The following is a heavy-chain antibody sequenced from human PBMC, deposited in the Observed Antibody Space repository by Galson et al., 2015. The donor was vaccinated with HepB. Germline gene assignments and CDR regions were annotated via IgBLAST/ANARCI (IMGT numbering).Heavy chain of an antibody. CDR1: GFTFSSYS. CDR2: ISSSSSTI. CDR3: ARELHDILTGYYKGGAFGI. J-gene: IGHJ3*02. V-gene: IGHV3-48*04. Sequence: SLRLSCAASGFTFSSYSMNWVRQAPGKGLEWVSYISSSSSTIYYADSVKGRFTISRDNAKNSLYLQMNSLRAEDTAVYYCARELHDILTGYYKGGAFGIWGQGTMVTVSS. D-gene: IGHD3-9*01.